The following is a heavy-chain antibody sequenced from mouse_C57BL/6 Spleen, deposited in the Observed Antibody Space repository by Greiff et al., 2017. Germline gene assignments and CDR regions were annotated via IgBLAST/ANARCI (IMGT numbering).Heavy chain of an antibody. CDR1: GYTFTSYW. Sequence: DVQLVESGTVLARPGASVKMSCKTSGYTFTSYWMHWVKQRPGQGLEWIGAIFPGNSDTSYNPKFKGKAKLTPVTSASTAYLELRSLTNEDSAVYYCTRSLYDYDKGDYYAMDFWGKGTSVTVSS. CDR3: TRSLYDYDKGDYYAMDF. V-gene: IGHV1-5*01. CDR2: IFPGNSDT. D-gene: IGHD2-4*01. J-gene: IGHJ4*01.